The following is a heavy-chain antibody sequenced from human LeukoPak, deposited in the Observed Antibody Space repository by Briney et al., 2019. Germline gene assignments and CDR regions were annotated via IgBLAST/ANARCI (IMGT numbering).Heavy chain of an antibody. Sequence: SETLSLTCTVSGGSISSGDYYWSWIRQPPGKGLEWIAYIYYSGTTYYNPSLKSRLTISVDTSNNQFSLKLSSVTAADTAVYYCARAGSIATRPQSYFDYWGQGTLVTVSS. D-gene: IGHD6-6*01. J-gene: IGHJ4*02. CDR1: GGSISSGDYY. V-gene: IGHV4-30-4*08. CDR2: IYYSGTT. CDR3: ARAGSIATRPQSYFDY.